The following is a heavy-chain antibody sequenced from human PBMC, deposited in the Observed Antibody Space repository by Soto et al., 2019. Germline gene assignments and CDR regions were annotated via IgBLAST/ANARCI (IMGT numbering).Heavy chain of an antibody. J-gene: IGHJ6*02. CDR3: AREDRDRETGLVPAAIDGVDV. V-gene: IGHV1-69*08. Sequence: QVQLVQSGAEVKKPGSSVKVSCKASGGTFSRYSITWVRQAPGHGLEWIGRIIPIFGIPTYAQKFQGRVTLTAYESTSTEYMELSSLRSDDTAVYYCAREDRDRETGLVPAAIDGVDVWGQGTTVTVSS. D-gene: IGHD2-2*01. CDR1: GGTFSRYS. CDR2: IIPIFGIP.